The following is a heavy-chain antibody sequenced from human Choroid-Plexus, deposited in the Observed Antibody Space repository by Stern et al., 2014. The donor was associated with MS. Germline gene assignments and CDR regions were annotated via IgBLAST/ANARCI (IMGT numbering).Heavy chain of an antibody. D-gene: IGHD5-24*01. V-gene: IGHV1-18*01. Sequence: VQLVESGAEVKKPGASGKVSCKASGYTFTSYGISWVRQAPGQGLEWMGWISAYNGNTNSAQKLQGRVTMTTDTSTNTAYMELRGLRSDDTAVYYCARDGDGYNPYYFDYWGQGTLVTVSS. J-gene: IGHJ4*02. CDR3: ARDGDGYNPYYFDY. CDR2: ISAYNGNT. CDR1: GYTFTSYG.